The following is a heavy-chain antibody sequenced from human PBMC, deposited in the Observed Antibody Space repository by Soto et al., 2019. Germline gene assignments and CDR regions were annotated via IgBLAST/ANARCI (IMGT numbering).Heavy chain of an antibody. V-gene: IGHV3-33*01. Sequence: PGGPLRLSCAASGFTFRSYGMHWVRQAPGKGLEWVALVWYDGGNKYYADSVKGRFTISRDNSKNTLYLQMNSLRDEDTAVYYCVRAAGYSGNDYVYYYGMDVWGQGTTVTVSS. D-gene: IGHD5-12*01. CDR3: VRAAGYSGNDYVYYYGMDV. J-gene: IGHJ6*02. CDR1: GFTFRSYG. CDR2: VWYDGGNK.